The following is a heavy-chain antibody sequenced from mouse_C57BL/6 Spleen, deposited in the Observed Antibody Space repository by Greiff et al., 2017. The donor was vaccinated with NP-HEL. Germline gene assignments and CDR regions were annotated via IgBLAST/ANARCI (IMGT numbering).Heavy chain of an antibody. D-gene: IGHD4-1*01. CDR3: AKTGIYWYFDV. CDR1: GYTFTDYN. Sequence: VQLKESGPELVKPGASVKMSCKASGYTFTDYNMHWVKQSHGKSLEWIGYINPNNGGTSYNQKFKGKATLTVNKSSSTAYMELRSLTSEDSAVYYCAKTGIYWYFDVWGTGTTVTVSS. J-gene: IGHJ1*03. CDR2: INPNNGGT. V-gene: IGHV1-22*01.